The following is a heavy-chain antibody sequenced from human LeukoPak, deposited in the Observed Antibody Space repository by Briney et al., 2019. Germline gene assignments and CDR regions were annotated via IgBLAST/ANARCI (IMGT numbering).Heavy chain of an antibody. CDR3: ARDGSSSSYYFDY. J-gene: IGHJ4*02. CDR2: ISGGGGNT. Sequence: GGSLRLSCAASGFTVNNYGMNWVRQAPGKGLEWVSVISGGGGNTYYADSVKGRFTISRDKSKNTVDLQMNSLRAEDTAIYYCARDGSSSSYYFDYWGQGTLVTVSP. V-gene: IGHV3-23*01. CDR1: GFTVNNYG. D-gene: IGHD6-13*01.